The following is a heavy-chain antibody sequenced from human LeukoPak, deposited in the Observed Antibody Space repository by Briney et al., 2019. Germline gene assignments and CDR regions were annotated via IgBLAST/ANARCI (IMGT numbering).Heavy chain of an antibody. CDR1: GFTFSSYA. J-gene: IGHJ4*02. Sequence: PGGSLRLSCAASGFTFSSYAMSWVRQAPGKGREWVSAISGSGGSTYYADSVKGRFTISRDNSKNTLYLQMNSLSAYDRAVYYCAKGSGGFRLSFDYWGQGTLLTVSP. D-gene: IGHD6-25*01. CDR3: AKGSGGFRLSFDY. V-gene: IGHV3-23*01. CDR2: ISGSGGST.